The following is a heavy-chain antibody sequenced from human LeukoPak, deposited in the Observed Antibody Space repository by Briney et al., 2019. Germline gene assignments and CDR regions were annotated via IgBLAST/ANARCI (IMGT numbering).Heavy chain of an antibody. V-gene: IGHV3-30*02. Sequence: GGSLRLSCAASGFIFSSYGMHWVRQAPGKGLEWVAFIRFDGNNKYYADSVKGRFTISRDNSKNTLYLQMNSLRAEDTAVYYCARDENDIVVVPAAIDYWGQGTLVTVSS. CDR1: GFIFSSYG. D-gene: IGHD2-2*02. CDR2: IRFDGNNK. J-gene: IGHJ4*02. CDR3: ARDENDIVVVPAAIDY.